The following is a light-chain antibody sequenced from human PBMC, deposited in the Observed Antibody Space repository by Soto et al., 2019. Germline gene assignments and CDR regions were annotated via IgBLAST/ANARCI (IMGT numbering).Light chain of an antibody. CDR2: GAS. CDR3: QQYGWSLT. CDR1: QGVRSNF. V-gene: IGKV3-20*01. J-gene: IGKJ4*01. Sequence: DIVLTQSPATLSLSPGERATLSCRASQGVRSNFLAWYQQKPGQAPRFLIYGASNRATGIPDRFSGSGSGTDFTLTISRLEPEDFAVYYCQQYGWSLTFGGGTKVDIK.